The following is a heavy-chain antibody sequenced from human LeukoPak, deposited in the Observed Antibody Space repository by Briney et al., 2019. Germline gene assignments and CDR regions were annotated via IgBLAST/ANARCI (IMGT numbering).Heavy chain of an antibody. CDR2: YEAERAKM. V-gene: IGHV1-24*01. Sequence: SVKVSCKVSGYSLTELAMHWVRQAPGKGLEWMGGYEAERAKMINAQKFQVRVTMTEDPSTGTAYMELSSLRSEDTAVYYCAAGTFYSLTTVYWGQGTLVTVSS. CDR3: AAGTFYSLTTVY. CDR1: GYSLTELA. J-gene: IGHJ4*02. D-gene: IGHD2/OR15-2a*01.